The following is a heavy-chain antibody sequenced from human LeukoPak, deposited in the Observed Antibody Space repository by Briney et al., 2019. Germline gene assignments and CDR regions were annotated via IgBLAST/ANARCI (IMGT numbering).Heavy chain of an antibody. CDR2: INPNSGGT. V-gene: IGHV1-2*02. D-gene: IGHD2-15*01. CDR1: GYTFTGYY. J-gene: IGHJ4*02. CDR3: ARDCSGGSCYRY. Sequence: ASVEVSCKASGYTFTGYYMHWVRQAPGQGLEWMGWINPNSGGTNYAQKFQGRVTMTRDTSISTAYMELSRLRSDDTAVYYCARDCSGGSCYRYWGQGTLVTVSS.